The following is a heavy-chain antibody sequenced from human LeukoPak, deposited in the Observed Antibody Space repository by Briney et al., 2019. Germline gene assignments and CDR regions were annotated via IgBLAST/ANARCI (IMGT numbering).Heavy chain of an antibody. V-gene: IGHV3-53*01. CDR3: SKDLTSDFGGDLDP. CDR1: GLIVSSNY. Sequence: GGSLRLSCPASGLIVSSNYMPWFRQPPGKGLEWASVIYSGGSIYYADSVKGRFTISRDNSKSTVYLQMNSLRVEDAAVYYCSKDLTSDFGGDLDPWGQGTLVTVSS. CDR2: IYSGGSI. J-gene: IGHJ5*02. D-gene: IGHD3-10*01.